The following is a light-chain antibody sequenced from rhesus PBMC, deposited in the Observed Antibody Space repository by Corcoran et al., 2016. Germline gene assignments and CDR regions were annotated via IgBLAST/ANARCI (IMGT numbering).Light chain of an antibody. V-gene: IGLV2-19*02. Sequence: QAATAQSPSVSGSPGQSVTVYCARTSSDIGYYSSVSWYQQHPGRAPQLIIYDGSLRPSGVSDRFSGSTSGNTASLTISGLQTEDEADYYCISYAGGGSFVFGSGTRLTVL. CDR3: ISYAGGGSFV. CDR1: SSDIGYYSS. CDR2: DGS. J-gene: IGLJ1*01.